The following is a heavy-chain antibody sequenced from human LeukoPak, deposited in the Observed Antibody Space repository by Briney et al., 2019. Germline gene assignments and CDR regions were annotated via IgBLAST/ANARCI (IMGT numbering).Heavy chain of an antibody. CDR3: ARGTPPIFGVVSPPSGFDP. CDR2: ISSSSSYI. Sequence: GSLRLSCAASGFTFSSYSMNWVRQAPGKGLEWVSSISSSSSYIYYADSVKGRFTISRDNAKNSLYLQMNSLRAEDTAVYYCARGTPPIFGVVSPPSGFDPWGQGTLVTVSS. V-gene: IGHV3-21*01. CDR1: GFTFSSYS. J-gene: IGHJ5*02. D-gene: IGHD3-3*01.